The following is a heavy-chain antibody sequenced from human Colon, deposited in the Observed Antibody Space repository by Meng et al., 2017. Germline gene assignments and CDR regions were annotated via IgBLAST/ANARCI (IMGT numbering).Heavy chain of an antibody. CDR2: IDLGGTP. CDR3: ARHGGWHFDY. CDR1: GGSISSYNW. D-gene: IGHD6-19*01. J-gene: IGHJ4*02. Sequence: QLQLQEPGPGLVEPSGTLSLTCAVSGGSISSYNWWSRVRQPPGKGLEWIGQIDLGGTPYYNPSLESRVIMSLDKSKNQLSLRLTSVAAADTAVYYCARHGGWHFDYWGQGALVTVSS. V-gene: IGHV4-4*02.